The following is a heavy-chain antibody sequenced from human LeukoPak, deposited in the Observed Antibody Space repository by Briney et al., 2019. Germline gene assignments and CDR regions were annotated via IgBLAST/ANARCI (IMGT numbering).Heavy chain of an antibody. J-gene: IGHJ4*02. CDR3: ARGHNSARRDFDY. CDR2: INHSGST. Sequence: KPSETLSLTCAVYGGSFSGYYWSWIRQPPGKGLEWIGEINHSGSTNYNPSLKSRDTMSVDTSKNQFSLKLSSVTAADTAVYYCARGHNSARRDFDYWGQGTLVTVSS. V-gene: IGHV4-34*01. CDR1: GGSFSGYY. D-gene: IGHD4-23*01.